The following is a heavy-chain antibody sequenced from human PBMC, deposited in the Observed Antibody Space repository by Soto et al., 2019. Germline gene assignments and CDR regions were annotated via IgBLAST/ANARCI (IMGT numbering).Heavy chain of an antibody. V-gene: IGHV4-34*01. Sequence: QVQLQQWGAGLLKPSETLSLTCAVYGGSFSGYYWSWIRQPPGKGLEWIGEINHSGSTNYNPSLKSRVTISVDTSKNQFSLKLSSVTAADTAVYYCARESGYCSGGSCVGVPPIDAFDIWGQGTMVTVSS. CDR2: INHSGST. D-gene: IGHD2-15*01. CDR1: GGSFSGYY. CDR3: ARESGYCSGGSCVGVPPIDAFDI. J-gene: IGHJ3*02.